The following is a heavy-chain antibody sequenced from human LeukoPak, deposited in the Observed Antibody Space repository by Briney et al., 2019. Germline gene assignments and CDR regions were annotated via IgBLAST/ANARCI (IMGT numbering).Heavy chain of an antibody. D-gene: IGHD3-10*01. V-gene: IGHV3-21*01. Sequence: PGGSLRLSCAASGFTFSSYSMNWVRQAPGKGLEWVSSISSSSSYIYYADSVKGRFTISRDNAKNSLYLQMNSLRAEDTAVYYCARNRGSGSYYITDYYGMDVWGKGTTVTVSS. CDR2: ISSSSSYI. J-gene: IGHJ6*04. CDR1: GFTFSSYS. CDR3: ARNRGSGSYYITDYYGMDV.